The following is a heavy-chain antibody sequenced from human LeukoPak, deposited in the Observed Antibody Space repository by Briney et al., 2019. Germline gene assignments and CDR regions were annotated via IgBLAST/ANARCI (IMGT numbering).Heavy chain of an antibody. CDR3: ARAMEGYSGYDYDFDY. J-gene: IGHJ4*02. Sequence: HPGGSLRLSCAASGFTFSSYWMHWVRHAPGKGLVWVSRINSDGSSTSYADSVKGRFTISRDNAKNTLYLQMNSLRAEDTAVYYCARAMEGYSGYDYDFDYWGQGTLVTVSS. D-gene: IGHD5-12*01. CDR1: GFTFSSYW. CDR2: INSDGSST. V-gene: IGHV3-74*01.